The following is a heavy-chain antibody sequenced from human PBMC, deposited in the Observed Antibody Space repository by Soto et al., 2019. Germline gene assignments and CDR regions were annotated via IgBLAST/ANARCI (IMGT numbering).Heavy chain of an antibody. CDR1: GATVNTFTSCD. CDR2: INPNSGGT. J-gene: IGHJ6*02. D-gene: IGHD2-2*01. CDR3: ARDGHLHCISTSCYDLFGDYYYGMDV. V-gene: IGHV1-2*04. Sequence: ASVKVSCKASGATVNTFTSCDINWVRQATGQGLEWMGWINPNSGGTNYAQKFQGWVTMTRDTSISTAYMELSRLRSDDTAVYYCARDGHLHCISTSCYDLFGDYYYGMDVWGQGTTVTVSS.